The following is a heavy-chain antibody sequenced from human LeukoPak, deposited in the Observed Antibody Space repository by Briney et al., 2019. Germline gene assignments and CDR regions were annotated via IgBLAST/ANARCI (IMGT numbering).Heavy chain of an antibody. D-gene: IGHD3-10*01. Sequence: PGGSLRLSCAASGFILSDRYMAWIRQAPGKGLEWLSYISGSGSDINYADSVKGRFTISRDNAKNSLYLQMSSLRAEDTAVYYCATGSQIREADYWGQGTLVTVSS. V-gene: IGHV3-11*01. CDR1: GFILSDRY. CDR2: ISGSGSDI. CDR3: ATGSQIREADY. J-gene: IGHJ4*02.